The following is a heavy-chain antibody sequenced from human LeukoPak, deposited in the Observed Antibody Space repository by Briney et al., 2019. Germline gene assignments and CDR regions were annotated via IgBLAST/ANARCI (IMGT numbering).Heavy chain of an antibody. CDR1: GLTFSGYD. J-gene: IGHJ4*02. V-gene: IGHV3-30*03. Sequence: GGSLRLSCAASGLTFSGYDMHWVRQAPGKGPEWVAVMSYGGQNERYADSVKGRFTVSRDNAKNSVYLQMSSLRVEDTAVYYCARDGRPLDYWGQGTLVTVSS. CDR2: MSYGGQNE. CDR3: ARDGRPLDY.